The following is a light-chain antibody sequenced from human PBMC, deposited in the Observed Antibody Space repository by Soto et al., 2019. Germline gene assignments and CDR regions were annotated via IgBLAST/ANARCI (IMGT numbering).Light chain of an antibody. CDR2: GAS. J-gene: IGKJ2*01. CDR3: QQYGNSPPYT. V-gene: IGKV3-20*01. CDR1: QSVSSSY. Sequence: EIVLTQSPGNLSLSPGERATLSCRASQSVSSSYLAWYQQKPGQAPRLLIYGASSRATGIPDRFSGSGSGTDFTLTISRLEPEDFAVYYCQQYGNSPPYTFGQGTKLEIK.